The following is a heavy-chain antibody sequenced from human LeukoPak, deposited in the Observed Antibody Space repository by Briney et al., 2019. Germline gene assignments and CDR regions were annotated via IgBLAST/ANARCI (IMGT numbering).Heavy chain of an antibody. D-gene: IGHD3-16*02. V-gene: IGHV4-39*01. J-gene: IGHJ5*02. CDR3: ARGQLYDYVWGSYRTNNWFDP. Sequence: SETLSLTCTVSGGSISSSIYYWGWIRQPPGKGLEWIGSIYYNGITYHNPSLTSRVTISVDTSKNQFSLKLSSVTAADTAVYYCARGQLYDYVWGSYRTNNWFDPWGQGTLVTVSS. CDR1: GGSISSSIYY. CDR2: IYYNGIT.